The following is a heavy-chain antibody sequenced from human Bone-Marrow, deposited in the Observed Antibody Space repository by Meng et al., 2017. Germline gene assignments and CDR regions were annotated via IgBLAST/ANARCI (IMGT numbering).Heavy chain of an antibody. Sequence: GGSLRLSCEASGFSVSRYSLHWVRQAPGKGLEWVAVISYDGSSKYYADSVKGRFTISRDNSKNTLCVQMNSLRTEDTAVYYCARPQQLVLDVYYGMDVWGQGTTVTVSS. CDR2: ISYDGSSK. CDR1: GFSVSRYS. J-gene: IGHJ6*02. D-gene: IGHD6-13*01. CDR3: ARPQQLVLDVYYGMDV. V-gene: IGHV3-30*04.